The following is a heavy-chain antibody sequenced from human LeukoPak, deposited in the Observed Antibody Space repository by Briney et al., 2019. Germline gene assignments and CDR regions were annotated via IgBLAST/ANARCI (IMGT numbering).Heavy chain of an antibody. CDR3: AKDKYSSNWFYFDY. J-gene: IGHJ4*02. D-gene: IGHD6-13*01. CDR1: GFTFSSYG. Sequence: GGSLRLSCAASGFTFSSYGMHWVRQAPGKGLEWVAAIRGSGGSTYYADSVKGRFTISRDDSKNTLYLQMNSLRAEDTAVYYCAKDKYSSNWFYFDYWGQGTLVTVSS. CDR2: IRGSGGST. V-gene: IGHV3-23*01.